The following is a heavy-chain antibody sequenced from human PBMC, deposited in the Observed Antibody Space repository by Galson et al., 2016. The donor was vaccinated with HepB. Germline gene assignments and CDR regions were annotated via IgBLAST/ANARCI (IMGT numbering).Heavy chain of an antibody. CDR3: ARGASSNCDY. CDR2: INPSSGDA. Sequence: SVKVSCKVSGYSFTGYYMHWVRQAPGQGLEWMGWINPSSGDAISAPKFQGRLTVTRDTSISTAYMELNRLTSDDSAVYYCARGASSNCDYWGQGTLVIVSS. CDR1: GYSFTGYY. V-gene: IGHV1-2*02. J-gene: IGHJ4*02. D-gene: IGHD6-19*01.